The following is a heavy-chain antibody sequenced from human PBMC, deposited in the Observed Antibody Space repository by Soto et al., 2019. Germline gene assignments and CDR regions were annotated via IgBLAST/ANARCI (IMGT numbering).Heavy chain of an antibody. Sequence: LRLSCAASGFTFSSYGMHWARQAPGKGLEWVALIWYDGSHKFYADSVKGRFTISRDNSKNTLYLQMNSLRAEDTAVYYCAREGLAAGTNGAFDIWGQGTMVTVSS. CDR1: GFTFSSYG. CDR2: IWYDGSHK. D-gene: IGHD6-13*01. V-gene: IGHV3-33*01. J-gene: IGHJ3*02. CDR3: AREGLAAGTNGAFDI.